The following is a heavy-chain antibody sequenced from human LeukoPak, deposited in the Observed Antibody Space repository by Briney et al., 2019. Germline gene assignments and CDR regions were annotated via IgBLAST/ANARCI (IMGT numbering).Heavy chain of an antibody. CDR3: ARGRRPRMNFDY. Sequence: ASQTLSLTCTVSGGSISSGGYYWRWIRQHPGKGLEWIGYIYYSGSTYYNPSLKSRVTKSVDTSKNQFSLKLSSVTAADTAVYYCARGRRPRMNFDYWGQGTPVTVCS. J-gene: IGHJ4*02. V-gene: IGHV4-31*03. CDR2: IYYSGST. CDR1: GGSISSGGYY.